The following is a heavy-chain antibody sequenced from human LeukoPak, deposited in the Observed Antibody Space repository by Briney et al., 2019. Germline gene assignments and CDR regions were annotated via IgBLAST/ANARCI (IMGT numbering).Heavy chain of an antibody. CDR3: ATIYCNGAHCYLDAFDI. D-gene: IGHD2-21*02. CDR2: IYYSGST. CDR1: GGSICSYY. Sequence: KPSETLSLTCIVSGGSICSYYWNWIRQPPGKGLEWIGYIYYSGSTKYNPSLKSRVTISVDTSKNQFSLKVRSVTTADTAVYYCATIYCNGAHCYLDAFDIWGQGTMVTVSS. V-gene: IGHV4-59*01. J-gene: IGHJ3*02.